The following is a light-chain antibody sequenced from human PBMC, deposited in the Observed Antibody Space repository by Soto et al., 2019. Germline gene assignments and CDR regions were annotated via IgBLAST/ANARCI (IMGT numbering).Light chain of an antibody. CDR2: AAS. CDR3: QQYGSAPLWT. Sequence: EIVLTQAPGTQSLAPGERATLSCRASQSVSSSYLAWYQQKPGQAPRLLIYAASSRATAIPDRFSGSGSETDFTLTISRLEPEDFAVYYCQQYGSAPLWTFGQGTKGEIK. CDR1: QSVSSSY. V-gene: IGKV3-20*01. J-gene: IGKJ1*01.